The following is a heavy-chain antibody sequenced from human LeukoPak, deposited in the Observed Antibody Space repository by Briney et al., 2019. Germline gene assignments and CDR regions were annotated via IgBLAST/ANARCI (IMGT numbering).Heavy chain of an antibody. CDR2: INPNSGGT. V-gene: IGHV1-2*02. D-gene: IGHD2-2*02. CDR3: ARDQVVPAAIYSRGANWFDP. CDR1: GYTFTGYY. J-gene: IGHJ5*02. Sequence: ASVKVSCKASGYTFTGYYMHWVRQAPGQGLEWMGWINPNSGGTNYAQKSQGRVTMTRDTSISTAYMGLSRLRSDDTAVYYCARDQVVPAAIYSRGANWFDPWGQGTLVTVSS.